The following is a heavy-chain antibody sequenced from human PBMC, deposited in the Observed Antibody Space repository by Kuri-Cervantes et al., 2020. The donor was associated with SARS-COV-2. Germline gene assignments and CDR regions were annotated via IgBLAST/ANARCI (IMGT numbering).Heavy chain of an antibody. CDR3: ARVPEGGYSFQH. V-gene: IGHV4-34*01. CDR1: GGSFSGYY. Sequence: SETLSLTCAVYGGSFSGYYWSWIRQPPGKGLEWIGEINHSESTNYNPSLKSRVTISVDTSKNQFSLKLSSVTAADTAVYYCARVPEGGYSFQHWGQGTLVTVSS. J-gene: IGHJ1*01. CDR2: INHSEST. D-gene: IGHD6-13*01.